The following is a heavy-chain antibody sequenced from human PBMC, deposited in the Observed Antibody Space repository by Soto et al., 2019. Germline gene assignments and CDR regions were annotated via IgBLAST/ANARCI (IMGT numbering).Heavy chain of an antibody. CDR1: GYTFTSYA. Sequence: QVQLVQSGAEVKKPGASVKVSCKASGYTFTSYAMHWVRQAPGQRLEWMGWINPGNGNTKYSQKFQDRVTITRDTSATTAYMELRSLRSEDTAVYYCSRGADYGDHGEYFDYWGQGTLVTVSS. D-gene: IGHD4-17*01. CDR3: SRGADYGDHGEYFDY. J-gene: IGHJ4*02. V-gene: IGHV1-3*01. CDR2: INPGNGNT.